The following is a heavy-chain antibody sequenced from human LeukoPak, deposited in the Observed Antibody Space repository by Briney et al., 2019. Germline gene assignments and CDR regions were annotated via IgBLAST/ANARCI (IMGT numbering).Heavy chain of an antibody. V-gene: IGHV1-46*01. CDR1: GYTFTSYY. CDR2: INPSGGST. CDR3: ARPDYDILTGYYRDDY. Sequence: ASVTVSCKASGYTFTSYYMHWVRQAPGQGLEWMGIINPSGGSTSYAQKFQGRVTMTRDMSTSTVYMELSSLRSEDTAVYYCARPDYDILTGYYRDDYWGQGTLVTVAS. D-gene: IGHD3-9*01. J-gene: IGHJ4*02.